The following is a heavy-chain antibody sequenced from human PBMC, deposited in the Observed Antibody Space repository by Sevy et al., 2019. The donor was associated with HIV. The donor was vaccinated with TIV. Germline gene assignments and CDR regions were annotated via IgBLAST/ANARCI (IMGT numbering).Heavy chain of an antibody. CDR2: ISYDGSNK. D-gene: IGHD3-10*01. V-gene: IGHV3-30*04. J-gene: IGHJ4*02. CDR3: ARRVRGVITIDY. Sequence: GGSLRLSYAASGFTFSSYAMRWVRQAPGKGLEWVAVISYDGSNKYYADSVKGRFTISRDNSKNTLYLQMNSLRAEDTAVYYCARRVRGVITIDYWGQGTLVTVSS. CDR1: GFTFSSYA.